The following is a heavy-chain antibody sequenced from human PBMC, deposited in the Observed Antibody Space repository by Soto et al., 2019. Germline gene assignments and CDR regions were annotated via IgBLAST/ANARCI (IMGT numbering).Heavy chain of an antibody. D-gene: IGHD6-19*01. CDR1: GFTFSSYW. V-gene: IGHV3-7*03. CDR3: ARGGFESSGWYCPDY. Sequence: LRLSCAASGFTFSSYWMSWVRQAPGKGVEWVANIKQDGSEKYYVDSVKGRFTISRDNAKNSLYLQMNSLRAEDTAVYYCARGGFESSGWYCPDYWGQGTLVTVSS. J-gene: IGHJ4*02. CDR2: IKQDGSEK.